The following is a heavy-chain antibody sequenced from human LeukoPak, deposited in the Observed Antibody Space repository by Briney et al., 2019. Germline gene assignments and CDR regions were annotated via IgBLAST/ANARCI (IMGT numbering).Heavy chain of an antibody. CDR1: GFTFSSYA. CDR2: ISYDGSNK. V-gene: IGHV3-30-3*01. Sequence: GGSLRLSCAAFGFTFSSYAMHWVRQAPGKGLEWVAVISYDGSNKYYADSVKGRFTISRDNSKNTLYLQMNSLRAEDTAVYYCARDFQSSYWGQGTLVTVSS. J-gene: IGHJ4*02. CDR3: ARDFQSSY.